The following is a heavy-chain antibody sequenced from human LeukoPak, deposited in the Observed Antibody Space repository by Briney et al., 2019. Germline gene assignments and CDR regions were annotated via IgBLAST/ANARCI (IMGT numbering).Heavy chain of an antibody. CDR3: ARDKSSGSYPIDY. V-gene: IGHV1-2*02. CDR2: INPNSGGT. J-gene: IGHJ4*02. D-gene: IGHD1-26*01. CDR1: GYTFTGYY. Sequence: ASVKVSCKASGYTFTGYYMHWVRQAPGQGLEWMGWINPNSGGTNYAQKFQGRVTMTRDTSISTAYMELSRLRSDDTAVYYCARDKSSGSYPIDYWGQGTLVTVSS.